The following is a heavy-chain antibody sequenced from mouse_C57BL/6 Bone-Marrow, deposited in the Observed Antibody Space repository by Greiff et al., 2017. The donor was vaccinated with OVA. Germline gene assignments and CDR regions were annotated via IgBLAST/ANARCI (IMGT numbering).Heavy chain of an antibody. CDR1: GYTFTTYP. D-gene: IGHD1-1*01. CDR3: AITTVVARGGDWYFDV. J-gene: IGHJ1*03. Sequence: QVQLKESGAELVKPGASVKMSCKASGYTFTTYPIEWMKQNHGKSLEWIGNFHPYNDDTKYNEKFKGKATLTVEKSSSTVYLELSRLTSDDSAVYYGAITTVVARGGDWYFDVWGTGTTVTVSS. CDR2: FHPYNDDT. V-gene: IGHV1-47*01.